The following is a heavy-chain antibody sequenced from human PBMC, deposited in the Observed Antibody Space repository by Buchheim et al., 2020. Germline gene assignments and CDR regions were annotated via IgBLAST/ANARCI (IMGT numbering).Heavy chain of an antibody. CDR3: ARRTLILHSMGWFDP. V-gene: IGHV5-51*01. CDR1: GFSFTSYW. CDR2: IYPHDSDT. Sequence: EVQLVQSGPEMKKAGESLKISCRASGFSFTSYWIGWVREVPGKGLEWLGIIYPHDSDTRYSPSFQGQVTISADKSINTAYLQWSSLKASDTAIYYCARRTLILHSMGWFDPWGQGTL. J-gene: IGHJ5*02. D-gene: IGHD2/OR15-2a*01.